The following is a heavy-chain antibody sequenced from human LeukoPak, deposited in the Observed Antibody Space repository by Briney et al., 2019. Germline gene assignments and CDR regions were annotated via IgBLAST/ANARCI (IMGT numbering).Heavy chain of an antibody. Sequence: GASVKVSCKASGYTFTGYYMHWVRQAPGQGLEWMGRINPNSGGTNYAQKFQGRVTMTRDTSISTAYMELSRLRSDDTAVYYCARDRQDFDWFTDAFDIWGQGTMVTVSS. CDR2: INPNSGGT. CDR3: ARDRQDFDWFTDAFDI. J-gene: IGHJ3*02. D-gene: IGHD3-9*01. CDR1: GYTFTGYY. V-gene: IGHV1-2*06.